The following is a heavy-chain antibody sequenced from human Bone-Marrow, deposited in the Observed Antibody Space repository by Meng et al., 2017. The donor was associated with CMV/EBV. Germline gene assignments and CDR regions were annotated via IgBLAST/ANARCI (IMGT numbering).Heavy chain of an antibody. Sequence: GGSLRLSCAASGFTFSDYYMSWIRQAPGKGLEWVSYISSSGSTIYYADSVKGRFTTSRDNAKNSLYLQMNSLRAEDTAVYYCARRGGSHSKDAFDIWGQGTRVTCSS. CDR1: GFTFSDYY. V-gene: IGHV3-11*01. J-gene: IGHJ3*02. CDR2: ISSSGSTI. D-gene: IGHD1-26*01. CDR3: ARRGGSHSKDAFDI.